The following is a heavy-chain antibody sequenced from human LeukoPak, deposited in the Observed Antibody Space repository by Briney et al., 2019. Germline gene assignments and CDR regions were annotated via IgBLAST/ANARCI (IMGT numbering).Heavy chain of an antibody. CDR3: AKVASADAQARLNY. V-gene: IGHV3-23*01. J-gene: IGHJ4*02. CDR1: GFTFSSYA. Sequence: PGGFLRLSCAASGFTFSSYAMSWVRQAPGKGLEWVSAISGSGGGTYYADSVKDRFTISRDYSNNTLYLQMNSLRADDTAVYYCAKVASADAQARLNYWGQGTLVTVSS. D-gene: IGHD6-19*01. CDR2: ISGSGGGT.